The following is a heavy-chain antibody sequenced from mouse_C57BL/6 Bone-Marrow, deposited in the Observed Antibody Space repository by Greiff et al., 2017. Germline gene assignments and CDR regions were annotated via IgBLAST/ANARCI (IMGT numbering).Heavy chain of an antibody. D-gene: IGHD1-1*01. CDR3: ARYYGSWFAY. CDR1: GYTFTSYW. Sequence: QVQLQQPGAELVMPGASVKLSCKASGYTFTSYWMHWVKQRPGQGLEWIGEIDPSDSYTNSNQKFKGKSTLTVDKSSSTAYMQLSSLTSEDSAVYYCARYYGSWFAYWGQGTLVTVSA. V-gene: IGHV1-69*01. J-gene: IGHJ3*01. CDR2: IDPSDSYT.